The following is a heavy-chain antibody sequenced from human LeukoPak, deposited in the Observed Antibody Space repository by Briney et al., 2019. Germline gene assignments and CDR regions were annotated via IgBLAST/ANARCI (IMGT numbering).Heavy chain of an antibody. Sequence: GGSLRLSCAASGFTFRSYAMGWVRQAPGKGLDWVSSITAGGDTFYADSVKGRFTISRENAESSLYLQMNSLRAEDTAVYYCARGGIQVSGIDEFDYWGQGTLVTVSS. D-gene: IGHD6-19*01. CDR2: ITAGGDT. CDR1: GFTFRSYA. V-gene: IGHV3-23*01. J-gene: IGHJ4*02. CDR3: ARGGIQVSGIDEFDY.